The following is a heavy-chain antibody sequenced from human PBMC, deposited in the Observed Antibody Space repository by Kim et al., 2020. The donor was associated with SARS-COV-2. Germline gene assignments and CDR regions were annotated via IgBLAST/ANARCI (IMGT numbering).Heavy chain of an antibody. J-gene: IGHJ4*02. Sequence: GYAVSVKSRITINPDTSKNQFSLHLNSVTPEDTAVYYCARDGGLAEDYFDYWGQGTLVTVSS. CDR3: ARDGGLAEDYFDY. V-gene: IGHV6-1*01. D-gene: IGHD3-9*01.